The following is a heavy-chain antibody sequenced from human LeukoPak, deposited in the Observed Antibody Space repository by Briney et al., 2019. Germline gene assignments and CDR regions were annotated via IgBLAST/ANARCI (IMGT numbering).Heavy chain of an antibody. Sequence: ASVKVSCKASGGTFSSYAISWVRQAPGQGLEWMGIIDPGAGYTSYAQKFQGRVTMTRDTSTSTVYMELNSLRSEDTAMYYCARVDYDFWSGFDYWGQGTLVTVSS. CDR2: IDPGAGYT. D-gene: IGHD3-3*01. CDR3: ARVDYDFWSGFDY. V-gene: IGHV1-46*01. CDR1: GGTFSSYA. J-gene: IGHJ4*02.